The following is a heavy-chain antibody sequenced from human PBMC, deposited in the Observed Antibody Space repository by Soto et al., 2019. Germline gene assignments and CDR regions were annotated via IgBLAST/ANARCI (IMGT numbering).Heavy chain of an antibody. V-gene: IGHV3-33*01. J-gene: IGHJ6*02. D-gene: IGHD2-21*01. CDR2: IWYDGSNK. CDR3: ARDHVRRMVIYYYYGMDV. CDR1: GFTFSSYG. Sequence: ESGGGVVQPGRSLRLSCAASGFTFSSYGMHWVRQAPGKGLEWVAVIWYDGSNKYYADSVKGRFTISRDNSKNTLYLQMNSLRAEDTAVYYCARDHVRRMVIYYYYGMDVWGQGTTVTVSS.